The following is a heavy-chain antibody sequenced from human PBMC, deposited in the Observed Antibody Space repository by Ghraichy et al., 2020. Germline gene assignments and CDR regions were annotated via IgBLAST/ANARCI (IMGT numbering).Heavy chain of an antibody. CDR1: GFTFSSYG. V-gene: IGHV3-23*01. D-gene: IGHD4-17*01. J-gene: IGHJ3*01. CDR3: GRDPNGDYIVTFEF. CDR2: IGGSGYGT. Sequence: GGSLRLSCAASGFTFSSYGMTWVRQAPGKGLEWVASIGGSGYGTSYADSVKGRFTISSDNSKNTVYLQMNSRRDEDTAVYFCGRDPNGDYIVTFEFWGEGTRFTVSS.